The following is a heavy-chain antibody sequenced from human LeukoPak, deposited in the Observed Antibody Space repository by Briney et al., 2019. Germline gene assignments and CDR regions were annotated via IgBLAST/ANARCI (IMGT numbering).Heavy chain of an antibody. V-gene: IGHV4-39*07. CDR3: ARGYYDSSLGFDY. J-gene: IGHJ4*02. CDR1: GGSISSSSYY. Sequence: SETLSLTCTVSGGSISSSSYYWGWIRLPPGKGLEWIGSIYYSGSTYYNPSLKSRVTISVDTSKNQFSLKLSSVTAADTAVYYCARGYYDSSLGFDYWGQGTLVTVSS. D-gene: IGHD3-22*01. CDR2: IYYSGST.